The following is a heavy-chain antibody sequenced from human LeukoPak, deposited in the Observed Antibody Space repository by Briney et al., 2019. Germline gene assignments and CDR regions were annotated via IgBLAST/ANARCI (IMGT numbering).Heavy chain of an antibody. J-gene: IGHJ4*02. V-gene: IGHV3-7*01. Sequence: PGGSLRLSCAASGFTLSSYWMSWVRQAPGKGLEWVANIKQDGSEKYYVDSVKGRFTISRDNAKNSLYLQMNSLRAEDTAVYYCARHKKRYYFDYWGQGTLVTVSS. CDR2: IKQDGSEK. CDR1: GFTLSSYW. CDR3: ARHKKRYYFDY.